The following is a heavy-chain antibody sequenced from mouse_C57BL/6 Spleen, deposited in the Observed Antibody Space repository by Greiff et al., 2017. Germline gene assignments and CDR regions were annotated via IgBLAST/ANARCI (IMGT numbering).Heavy chain of an antibody. CDR1: GYTFTSYW. D-gene: IGHD1-1*01. Sequence: QVQLQQPGAELVKPGASVKLSCKASGYTFTSYWMHWVKQRPGRGLEWIGRIDPNSGGTKYNEKFKSKATLTVDKPSRTAYMQLSSLTSEDSAVYYCARGGVITTVVASYYYAMDYWGQGTSVTVSS. CDR2: IDPNSGGT. V-gene: IGHV1-72*01. CDR3: ARGGVITTVVASYYYAMDY. J-gene: IGHJ4*01.